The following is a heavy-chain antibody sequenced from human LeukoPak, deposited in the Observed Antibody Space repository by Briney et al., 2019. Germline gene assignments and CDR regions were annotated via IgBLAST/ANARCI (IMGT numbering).Heavy chain of an antibody. Sequence: SETLSLTCTVSGGSISSYYWSWIRQPAGKGLEWIGRIYTSGSTNYNPSLKSRVTMSVDTSKNQFSLKLSSVTAADTAVYYCARDHFSWSSGYYYYYYGMDVWGQGTTVTVSS. CDR3: ARDHFSWSSGYYYYYYGMDV. CDR1: GGSISSYY. J-gene: IGHJ6*02. CDR2: IYTSGST. V-gene: IGHV4-4*07. D-gene: IGHD3-22*01.